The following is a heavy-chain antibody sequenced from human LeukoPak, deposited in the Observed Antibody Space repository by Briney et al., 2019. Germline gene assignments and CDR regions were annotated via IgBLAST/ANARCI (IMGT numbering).Heavy chain of an antibody. D-gene: IGHD3-10*01. CDR1: GGSISSSSYY. Sequence: SETLSLTCTVSGGSISSSSYYWGWIRQPPGKGLEWIGSIYYSGSTYYNPSLKSRVTISVDTSKNQFSLKLSSVTAADTAVYYCASTKDKTLWFGELLGHYYGMDVWGQGTTVTVSS. V-gene: IGHV4-39*01. CDR2: IYYSGST. J-gene: IGHJ6*02. CDR3: ASTKDKTLWFGELLGHYYGMDV.